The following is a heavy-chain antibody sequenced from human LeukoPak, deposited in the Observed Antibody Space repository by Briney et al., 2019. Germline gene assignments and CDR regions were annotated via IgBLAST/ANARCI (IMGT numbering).Heavy chain of an antibody. Sequence: GGSLRLSCAASGFTFSSYTMNWVRQAPGKGLEWVSSINSGSSSIYYADSMNGSFTISKDTTKNSLYLQMNFLTDEDTAFYYRARYYGELPAWVAYFDHWGGGALVTLSS. CDR1: GFTFSSYT. CDR3: ARYYGELPAWVAYFDH. CDR2: INSGSSSI. D-gene: IGHD4-17*01. J-gene: IGHJ4*02. V-gene: IGHV3-21*01.